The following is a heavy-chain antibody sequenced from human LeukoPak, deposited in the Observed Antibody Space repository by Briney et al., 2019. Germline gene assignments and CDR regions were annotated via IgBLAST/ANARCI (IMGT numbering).Heavy chain of an antibody. CDR2: IHNTGGS. CDR3: ARGPTNWFGELLGNWFDP. Sequence: SETLSLTCTVSGASINTYYWNWIRQPPGKGLEWIGYIHNTGGSNSNPSLKSRVTMSLDTSRIQFSLRLTSVAAADTAVYYCARGPTNWFGELLGNWFDPWGQGILVTVSS. J-gene: IGHJ5*02. D-gene: IGHD3-10*01. CDR1: GASINTYY. V-gene: IGHV4-59*01.